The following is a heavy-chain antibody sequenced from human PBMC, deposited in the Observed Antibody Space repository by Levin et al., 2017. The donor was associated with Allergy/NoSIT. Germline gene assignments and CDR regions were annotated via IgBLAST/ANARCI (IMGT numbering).Heavy chain of an antibody. CDR1: GYTFTSYD. CDR3: VRAPRGSNGYYAY. D-gene: IGHD3-22*01. Sequence: GESLKISCKASGYTFTSYDINWVRQATGQGLEWMGWMNPNSGYTGYAQKFQGRVTMTRDTSISTAYMELSNLRSEDTAVYYCVRAPRGSNGYYAYWGQGTLVTVSS. J-gene: IGHJ4*02. CDR2: MNPNSGYT. V-gene: IGHV1-8*01.